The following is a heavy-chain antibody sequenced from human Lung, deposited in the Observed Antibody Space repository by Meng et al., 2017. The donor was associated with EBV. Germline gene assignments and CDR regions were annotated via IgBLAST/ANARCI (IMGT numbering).Heavy chain of an antibody. CDR1: GGSISSDY. CDR3: ARSRGYGYGWGYFDY. CDR2: FFYSGSP. V-gene: IGHV4-59*01. J-gene: IGHJ4*02. Sequence: QVQLQESGPGLVKPSETLSLTCAVSGGSISSDYWSWIRRPPGMGLEWIGYFFYSGSPKYNPSLKSRVTISVDTSKNQLSLKLTSVTAADTAVYYCARSRGYGYGWGYFDYWGQGTLVTVSS. D-gene: IGHD5-18*01.